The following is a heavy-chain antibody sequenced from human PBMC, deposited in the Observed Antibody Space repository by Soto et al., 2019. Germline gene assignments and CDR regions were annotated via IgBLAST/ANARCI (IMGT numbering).Heavy chain of an antibody. CDR3: ARGLPGSWNGVDP. CDR2: INSDGSRT. J-gene: IGHJ5*02. V-gene: IGHV3-74*01. CDR1: GFTFSSYW. Sequence: EVQLVESGGGLVQPGESLRLSCAASGFTFSSYWMHWVRQAPGKGLVWVSRINSDGSRTNYAASGKGRFTVARDNAKNTQYLQMNSLRAEDTAVYYCARGLPGSWNGVDPWGQGTRVTVS. D-gene: IGHD6-13*01.